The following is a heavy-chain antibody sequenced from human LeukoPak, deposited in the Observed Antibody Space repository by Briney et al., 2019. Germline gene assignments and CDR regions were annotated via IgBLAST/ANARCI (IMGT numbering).Heavy chain of an antibody. J-gene: IGHJ4*02. Sequence: SGGSLRLSCAASGISFSSHGMHWVRQAPGKGLEWVAVIWYDGSNIYYTDSVKGRFTISRDNSKNTLYLQMYSLRAEDTALYYCARARNDYDSNGFSLLDYWGQGTLVTVSS. CDR3: ARARNDYDSNGFSLLDY. V-gene: IGHV3-33*01. CDR2: IWYDGSNI. D-gene: IGHD3-22*01. CDR1: GISFSSHG.